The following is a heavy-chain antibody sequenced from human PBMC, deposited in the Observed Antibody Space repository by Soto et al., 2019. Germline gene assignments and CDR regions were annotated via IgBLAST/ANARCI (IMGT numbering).Heavy chain of an antibody. CDR2: MSYDGRNK. CDR1: GFPVSGYS. Sequence: QVQVVESGGGVVQPGRSLRLSCAASGFPVSGYSMHWVRQAPGKGLEWVALMSYDGRNKDYADSVKGRFTISRDDSKNTLYLQMNSLRAEDTAVYYCVRCWGTGDGSNLGYNWFDPWGQGTLVTVSS. D-gene: IGHD1-1*01. V-gene: IGHV3-30*04. CDR3: VRCWGTGDGSNLGYNWFDP. J-gene: IGHJ5*02.